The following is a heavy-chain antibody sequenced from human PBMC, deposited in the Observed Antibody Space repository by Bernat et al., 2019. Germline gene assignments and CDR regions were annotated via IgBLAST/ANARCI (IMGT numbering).Heavy chain of an antibody. J-gene: IGHJ4*02. CDR3: AKILDCGGDCYPGYFDY. CDR1: GFTFSSYA. V-gene: IGHV3-23*01. Sequence: EVQLLESGGGLVQPGGSLRLSCAASGFTFSSYAMSWVRQAPGKGLEWVSAISGSGGSTYYADSVKGRFTISRDNSKNTLYLQMNSLRAEDTAVYYCAKILDCGGDCYPGYFDYWGQGTLVTVSS. CDR2: ISGSGGST. D-gene: IGHD2-21*02.